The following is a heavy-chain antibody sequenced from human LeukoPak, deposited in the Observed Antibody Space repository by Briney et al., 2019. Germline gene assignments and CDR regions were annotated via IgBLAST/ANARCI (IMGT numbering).Heavy chain of an antibody. D-gene: IGHD1-26*01. J-gene: IGHJ4*02. Sequence: ASVKVSCKASGYTFTSYYIHWVRQAPGQGLEWMGIINPSGGSTTYARNFQGRVTMTRDTSTSTVYMELSSLRSEDSAVYYCARGWDLTDYWGQGTLVTVSS. CDR2: INPSGGST. CDR1: GYTFTSYY. V-gene: IGHV1-46*01. CDR3: ARGWDLTDY.